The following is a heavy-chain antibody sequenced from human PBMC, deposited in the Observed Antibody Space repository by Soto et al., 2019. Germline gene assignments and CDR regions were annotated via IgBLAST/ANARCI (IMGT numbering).Heavy chain of an antibody. CDR1: GFTFSSYG. CDR2: IWYDGSNK. D-gene: IGHD2-15*01. Sequence: PGGSLRLSCAASGFTFSSYGMHWVRQAPGKGLEWVAVIWYDGSNKYYADSVKGRFTISRDNSKNTLYLQMNSLRAEDTAVYYYARGPCSGGSCYRPFDRAFDIWGQGTMVTVSS. CDR3: ARGPCSGGSCYRPFDRAFDI. V-gene: IGHV3-33*01. J-gene: IGHJ3*02.